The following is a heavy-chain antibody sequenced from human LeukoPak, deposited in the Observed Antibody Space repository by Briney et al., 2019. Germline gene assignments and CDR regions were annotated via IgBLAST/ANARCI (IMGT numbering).Heavy chain of an antibody. CDR2: IIPIFGTA. CDR3: ARDSQPEFGVVSGGTNYYYYYYMDV. D-gene: IGHD3-3*01. V-gene: IGHV1-69*05. J-gene: IGHJ6*03. CDR1: GGTFSSYA. Sequence: EASVKVSCKASGGTFSSYAISWVRQAPGQGLEWMGGIIPIFGTANYAQKFQGRVTITTDESTSTAYMELSSLRSEDTAVYYCARDSQPEFGVVSGGTNYYYYYYMDVWGKGTTVTVSS.